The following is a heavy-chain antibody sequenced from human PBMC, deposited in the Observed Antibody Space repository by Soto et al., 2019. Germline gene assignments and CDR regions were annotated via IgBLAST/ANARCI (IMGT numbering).Heavy chain of an antibody. Sequence: ASVKVSCKASGYTFTSYAVSWVRQAPGQGLEWMGIINPSGGSTSYAQKFQGRVTMTRDTSTSTVYMELSSLRSEDTAVYYCARGLVEMATIFGHWGQGTLVTVSS. CDR3: ARGLVEMATIFGH. CDR2: INPSGGST. J-gene: IGHJ4*02. CDR1: GYTFTSYA. V-gene: IGHV1-46*01. D-gene: IGHD2-21*01.